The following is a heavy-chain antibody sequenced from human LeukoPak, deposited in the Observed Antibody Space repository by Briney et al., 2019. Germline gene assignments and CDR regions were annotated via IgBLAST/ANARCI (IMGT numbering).Heavy chain of an antibody. CDR2: IYYSGST. J-gene: IGHJ6*02. D-gene: IGHD3-3*01. CDR3: ARAQVVIILGYYYYGMDV. CDR1: GVSVSSGSYY. V-gene: IGHV4-61*01. Sequence: SETLSLTCTVSGVSVSSGSYYWSWIRQPPGKGLEWIGYIYYSGSTNYNPSLKSRVTISVDTSKNQFSLKLSSVTAADTAVYYCARAQVVIILGYYYYGMDVWGQGTTVTVSS.